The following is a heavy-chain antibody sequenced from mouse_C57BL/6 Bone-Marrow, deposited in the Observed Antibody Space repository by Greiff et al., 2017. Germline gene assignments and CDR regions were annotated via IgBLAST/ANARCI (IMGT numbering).Heavy chain of an antibody. CDR2: VYPGSGSI. CDR3: ARLFYYAYYFDY. Sequence: QVQLQQSGAELVQPGASVKLSCKASGYTFTEYTIHWVKQRSGQGLEWIGWVYPGSGSIKYNEKFKNQATLTADKSSSTVSMELSRLRSEDSAVYFCARLFYYAYYFDYWVQGTTLTVSS. CDR1: GYTFTEYT. D-gene: IGHD2-1*01. J-gene: IGHJ2*01. V-gene: IGHV1-62-2*01.